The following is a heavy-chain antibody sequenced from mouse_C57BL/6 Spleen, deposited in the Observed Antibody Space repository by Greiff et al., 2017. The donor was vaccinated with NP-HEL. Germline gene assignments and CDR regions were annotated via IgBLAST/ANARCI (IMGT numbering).Heavy chain of an antibody. Sequence: EVQLQQSGPELVKPGASVKIPCKASGYTFTDYNMDWVKQSHGKSLEWIGDINPNNGGTIYNQKFKGKATLTGDKSSSTAYMELRSLTSEDTAVYYCARFYDGDYGGFYFDYWGQGTTLTVSS. CDR1: GYTFTDYN. D-gene: IGHD2-3*01. CDR3: ARFYDGDYGGFYFDY. V-gene: IGHV1-18*01. J-gene: IGHJ2*01. CDR2: INPNNGGT.